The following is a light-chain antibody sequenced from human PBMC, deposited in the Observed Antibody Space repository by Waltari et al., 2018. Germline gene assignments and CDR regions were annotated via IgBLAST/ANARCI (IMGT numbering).Light chain of an antibody. Sequence: VVTQSPDTLSVSPGERATVSCRASQSVGDHVAWYQQRAGQPPRLLINGASARATDIPARFSGSGSGTEFTLTISSLQSEDFAVYYCQQYDSWPPYTFGQGTKLEMK. V-gene: IGKV3-15*01. CDR2: GAS. J-gene: IGKJ2*01. CDR1: QSVGDH. CDR3: QQYDSWPPYT.